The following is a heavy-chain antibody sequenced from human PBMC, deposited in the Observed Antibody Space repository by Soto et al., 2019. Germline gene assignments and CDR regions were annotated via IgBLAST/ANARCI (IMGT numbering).Heavy chain of an antibody. D-gene: IGHD2-15*01. CDR2: IYYSGST. CDR3: ATLTLPYCSGGSCYPDGDY. Sequence: QVQLQESGPGLVKPSETLSLTCTVSGGSISSYYWSWIRQPPGKGLEWIGYIYYSGSTNYNPSLKSRVTISVDTSKNQFSLKLSSVTAADTAVYYCATLTLPYCSGGSCYPDGDYWGQGTLVTVSS. J-gene: IGHJ4*02. V-gene: IGHV4-59*01. CDR1: GGSISSYY.